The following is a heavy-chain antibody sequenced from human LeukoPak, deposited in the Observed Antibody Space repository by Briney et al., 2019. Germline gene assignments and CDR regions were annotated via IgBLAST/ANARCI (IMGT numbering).Heavy chain of an antibody. J-gene: IGHJ4*02. Sequence: NPSETLSLTCAVHGGSFSGYYWTWIRQPPGKGLERIGEINHSGSTNYNPSLKSRVTISVDTSKNQFSLKLSSVTAADTAVYYCARPLTGTSFDTWGQGTLVTVSS. CDR3: ARPLTGTSFDT. D-gene: IGHD7-27*01. V-gene: IGHV4-34*01. CDR1: GGSFSGYY. CDR2: INHSGST.